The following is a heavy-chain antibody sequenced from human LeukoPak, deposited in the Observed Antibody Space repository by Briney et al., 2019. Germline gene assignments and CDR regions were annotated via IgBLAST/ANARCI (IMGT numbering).Heavy chain of an antibody. CDR2: IIPIFGTA. J-gene: IGHJ5*02. D-gene: IGHD1-7*01. Sequence: ASVKVSCKASGGTLSSYAISWVRQAPGQGLEWMGGIIPIFGTANYAQKFQGRVTITADESTSTAYMELSSLRSEDTAVYYCARGRLELRSRYNWFDPWGQGTLVTVSS. CDR3: ARGRLELRSRYNWFDP. CDR1: GGTLSSYA. V-gene: IGHV1-69*13.